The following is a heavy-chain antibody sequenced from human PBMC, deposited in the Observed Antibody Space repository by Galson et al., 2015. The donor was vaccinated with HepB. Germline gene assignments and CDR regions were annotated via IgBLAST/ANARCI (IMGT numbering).Heavy chain of an antibody. D-gene: IGHD2-15*01. Sequence: LRLSCAASGFTFSSYSMNWVRQAPGKGLEWVSSISSSSSYIYYADSVKGRFTISRDNAKNSLYLQMNSLRAEDTAVYYCARDLGYCSGGSCFSIAGSDESVDYWGQGTLVTVSS. CDR3: ARDLGYCSGGSCFSIAGSDESVDY. CDR1: GFTFSSYS. CDR2: ISSSSSYI. J-gene: IGHJ4*02. V-gene: IGHV3-21*01.